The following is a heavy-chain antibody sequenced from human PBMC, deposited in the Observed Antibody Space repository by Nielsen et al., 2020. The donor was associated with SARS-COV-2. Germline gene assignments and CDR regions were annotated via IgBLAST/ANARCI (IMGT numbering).Heavy chain of an antibody. V-gene: IGHV4-39*01. CDR2: IYYSGST. D-gene: IGHD2/OR15-2a*01. Sequence: VRQMPGKGLEWIGSIYYSGSTFYNPSLKSRVTISVDSSKNQFSLKLSSVTAADTAVYYCAREYRGSYYYYGMDVWGQGTTVTVSS. CDR3: AREYRGSYYYYGMDV. J-gene: IGHJ6*02.